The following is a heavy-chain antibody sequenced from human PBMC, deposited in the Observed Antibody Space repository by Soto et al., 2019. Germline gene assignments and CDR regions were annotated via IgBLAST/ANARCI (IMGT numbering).Heavy chain of an antibody. J-gene: IGHJ4*02. V-gene: IGHV3-30-3*01. CDR1: GFTFSSYA. Sequence: GGSLRLSCAASGFTFSSYAMHWVRQAPGKGLEWVAVISYDGSNKYYADSVKGRFTISRDNSKNTLYLQMNSLRAEDTAVYYCARDRGPVDTAMAFDYWGQGTLVTVSS. CDR2: ISYDGSNK. CDR3: ARDRGPVDTAMAFDY. D-gene: IGHD5-18*01.